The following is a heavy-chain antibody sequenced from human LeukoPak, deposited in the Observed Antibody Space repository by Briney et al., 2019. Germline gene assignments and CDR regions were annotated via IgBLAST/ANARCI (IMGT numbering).Heavy chain of an antibody. D-gene: IGHD1-26*01. V-gene: IGHV4-59*01. Sequence: SETLSLTCTVSGDSINKNYWSWIRQSLGKGLEWIGYIYYIGSTNYNPSLASRITISLDTSKSQFSLTLNSVTAADTAVYYCATGSGSYYVVDYWGQGTLVTVSS. CDR1: GDSINKNY. CDR2: IYYIGST. J-gene: IGHJ4*02. CDR3: ATGSGSYYVVDY.